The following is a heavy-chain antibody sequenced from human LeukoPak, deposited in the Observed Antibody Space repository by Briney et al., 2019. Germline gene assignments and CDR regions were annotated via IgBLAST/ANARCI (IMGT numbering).Heavy chain of an antibody. V-gene: IGHV3-30*02. Sequence: PGGSLRLSCVVSGFSLSTYGMLWVRQAPGKGLEWVSFIRSNEVEKYYEDSVKGRFTIPRDNSKSTLYLQMNSLRTEDTALYYCAKDRPLKGGFDPWGQGSLVTVSS. CDR3: AKDRPLKGGFDP. CDR2: IRSNEVEK. D-gene: IGHD3-16*01. J-gene: IGHJ5*02. CDR1: GFSLSTYG.